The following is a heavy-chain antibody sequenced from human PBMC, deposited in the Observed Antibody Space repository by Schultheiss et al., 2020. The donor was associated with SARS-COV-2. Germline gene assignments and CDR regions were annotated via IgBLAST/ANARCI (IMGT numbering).Heavy chain of an antibody. J-gene: IGHJ6*02. D-gene: IGHD1-26*01. CDR3: ARGRGSYEDDYFYYAMDV. V-gene: IGHV3-11*06. CDR2: ISSSSSYT. Sequence: GGSLRLSCAASGFTFSDYYMSWIRQAPGKGLEWVSYISSSSSYTNYADSVKGRFTISRDNAKNSLFLQMNSLRAEDTAIYYCARGRGSYEDDYFYYAMDVWGQGTTVTVSS. CDR1: GFTFSDYY.